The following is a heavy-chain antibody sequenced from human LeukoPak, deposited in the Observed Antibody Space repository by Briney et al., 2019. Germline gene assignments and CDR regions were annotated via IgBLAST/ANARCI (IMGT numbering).Heavy chain of an antibody. J-gene: IGHJ5*02. CDR2: INPSGFST. CDR3: ARDERDGGDTAMLGANNWFDP. D-gene: IGHD5-18*01. Sequence: GSVKVSCKASGYTFTSYYMHWVRQAPGQGLEWMGIINPSGFSTTYTQKFQGRVTMTRDTSTSTVYMELSSLRSEDTAVYYCARDERDGGDTAMLGANNWFDPWGQGTLVTVSS. CDR1: GYTFTSYY. V-gene: IGHV1-46*01.